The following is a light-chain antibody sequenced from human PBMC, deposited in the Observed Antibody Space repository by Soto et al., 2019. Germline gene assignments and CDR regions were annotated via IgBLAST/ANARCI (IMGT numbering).Light chain of an antibody. CDR1: QSISGS. Sequence: DIKMTQSPSTLSASVGDRLSITCRASQSISGSLAWYQQKPGKAPKLLIYEASNLKSGVPSRFSGSGSGTEYTLTISSLQTDDFASYYCQQYNGYWTFGQGTKVVIK. V-gene: IGKV1-5*03. CDR3: QQYNGYWT. J-gene: IGKJ1*01. CDR2: EAS.